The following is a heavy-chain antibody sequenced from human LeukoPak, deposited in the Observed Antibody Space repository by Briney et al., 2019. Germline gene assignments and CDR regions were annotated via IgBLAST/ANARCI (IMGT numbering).Heavy chain of an antibody. CDR1: GYSFTSYD. D-gene: IGHD1/OR15-1a*01. CDR2: MNPNSYKT. CDR3: TRGNNGNDY. J-gene: IGHJ4*02. V-gene: IGHV1-8*01. Sequence: ASVKVSCKASGYSFTSYDINWVRQATGQGLEWMGYMNPNSYKTGYAQKFQGRVTMTRNTSISTAYMELCSLRSEDTAVYYCTRGNNGNDYWGQGTLVTVSS.